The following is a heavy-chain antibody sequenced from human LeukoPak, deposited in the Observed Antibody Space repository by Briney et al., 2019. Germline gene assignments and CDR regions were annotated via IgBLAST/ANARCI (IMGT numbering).Heavy chain of an antibody. CDR3: ATETNGRHYDY. D-gene: IGHD1-14*01. J-gene: IGHJ4*02. CDR1: GLTFSTSG. V-gene: IGHV3-21*06. CDR2: IGPTGSDR. Sequence: GGSLRLSCTASGLTFSTSGFNWVRQAPGKGLEWVASIGPTGSDRYHADSIKGRFTISRDNANNFLNLQMNSLRAEDTAVYYCATETNGRHYDYWGQGTLLTVSS.